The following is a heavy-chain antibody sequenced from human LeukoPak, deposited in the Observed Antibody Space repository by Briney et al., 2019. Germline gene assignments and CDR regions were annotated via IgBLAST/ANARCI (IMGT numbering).Heavy chain of an antibody. CDR3: ARGDDGRSLDY. V-gene: IGHV3-7*02. Sequence: PGGSLRLSCVASGFSFSRNWMSWVRQAPGKGLEWVANIKDDGGDKHYADSVKGRFTISRDNSENTLFLQMNSLRVEDSALYYCARGDDGRSLDYWGQGTRVTVSS. CDR1: GFSFSRNW. J-gene: IGHJ4*02. CDR2: IKDDGGDK. D-gene: IGHD2-21*01.